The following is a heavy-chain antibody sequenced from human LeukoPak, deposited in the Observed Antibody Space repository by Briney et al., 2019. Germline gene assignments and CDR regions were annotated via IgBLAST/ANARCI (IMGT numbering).Heavy chain of an antibody. CDR3: AREPWAEGFDY. CDR2: IYYSGST. J-gene: IGHJ4*02. Sequence: SETLSLTCTVSGGSISSYYWSWIRQPPGKGLEWTGYIYYSGSTNYNPSLKSRATISVDTSKNQFSLKLSSVTAADTAVYYCAREPWAEGFDYWGQGTLVTVSS. D-gene: IGHD7-27*01. V-gene: IGHV4-59*01. CDR1: GGSISSYY.